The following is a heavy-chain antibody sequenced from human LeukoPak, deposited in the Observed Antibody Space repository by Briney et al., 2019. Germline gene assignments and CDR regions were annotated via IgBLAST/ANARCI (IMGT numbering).Heavy chain of an antibody. CDR1: GFTFSTYT. Sequence: PGGSLRLSCAASGFTFSTYTMNWVRQAPGKGLEWVSYISSSSSTIYYADSVKGRFTISRDNSKNTLYLQMNSLRAEDTAVYYCAKEIYTDTHYDFWSGYYPSSVAFDIWGQGTMVTVSS. CDR2: ISSSSSTI. V-gene: IGHV3-48*01. CDR3: AKEIYTDTHYDFWSGYYPSSVAFDI. J-gene: IGHJ3*02. D-gene: IGHD3-3*01.